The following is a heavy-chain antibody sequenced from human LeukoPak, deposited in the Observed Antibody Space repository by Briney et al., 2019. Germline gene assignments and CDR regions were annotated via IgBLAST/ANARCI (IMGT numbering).Heavy chain of an antibody. V-gene: IGHV4-61*08. J-gene: IGHJ4*02. Sequence: SETLSLTCTVSGGSVSGDGYYWSWIRQPPGRGLEWIGYIYYSGSTNYNPSLKSRVTISVDTSKNQFSLKLSSVTAADTAVYYCARGPRGVVDYWGQGTLVTVSS. CDR3: ARGPRGVVDY. D-gene: IGHD3-10*01. CDR1: GGSVSGDGYY. CDR2: IYYSGST.